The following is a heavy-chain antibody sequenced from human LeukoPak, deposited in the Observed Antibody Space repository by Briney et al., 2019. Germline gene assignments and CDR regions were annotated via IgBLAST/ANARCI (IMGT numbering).Heavy chain of an antibody. V-gene: IGHV1-69*05. CDR2: IIPIFGTA. CDR3: ARDYYENRTYAFLVGVFDP. J-gene: IGHJ5*02. CDR1: GGTFSSYA. Sequence: GALVKVSCKASGGTFSSYAISWVRQAPGQGLEWMGGIIPIFGTANYAQKFQGRVTMTTDTSANTAYMELRRLRSDDTAVYYCARDYYENRTYAFLVGVFDPWGQGTLVTVSS. D-gene: IGHD3-22*01.